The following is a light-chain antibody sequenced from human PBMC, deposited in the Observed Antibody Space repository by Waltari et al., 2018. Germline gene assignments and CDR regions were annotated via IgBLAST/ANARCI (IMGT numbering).Light chain of an antibody. Sequence: QSALTQPAAVSGSPAQSITISSTGTSSAAGFYNFVSWYQQHPGKAPKLMIYDVSERPSGVSNRFSGSKSGNTASLTISGLQAEDEADYYCNSYAGSSSWVFGGGTKLTVL. J-gene: IGLJ3*02. CDR1: SSAAGFYNF. CDR2: DVS. V-gene: IGLV2-14*01. CDR3: NSYAGSSSWV.